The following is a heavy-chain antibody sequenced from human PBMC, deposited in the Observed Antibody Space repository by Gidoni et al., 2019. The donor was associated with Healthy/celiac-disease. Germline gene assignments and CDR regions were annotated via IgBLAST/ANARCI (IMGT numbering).Heavy chain of an antibody. V-gene: IGHV4-39*01. Sequence: QLQLQESGPGLVKPSETLSLTCTVSGGSISSSSYYWGWIRQPPGKGLEWIGSIYYSGSTYYNPSLKSRVTISVDTSKNQFSLKLSSVTAADTAVYYCARLRFHYYDSSGYYPLFDYWGQGTLVTVSS. J-gene: IGHJ4*02. D-gene: IGHD3-22*01. CDR2: IYYSGST. CDR3: ARLRFHYYDSSGYYPLFDY. CDR1: GGSISSSSYY.